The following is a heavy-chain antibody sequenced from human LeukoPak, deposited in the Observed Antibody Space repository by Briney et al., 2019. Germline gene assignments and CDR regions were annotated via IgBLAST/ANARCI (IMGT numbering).Heavy chain of an antibody. V-gene: IGHV3-23*01. CDR2: ISGSGGST. Sequence: GGSLRLSCAASGFTFSSYAMSWVRQAPGKGLEWVSAISGSGGSTYYADSVKGRFTISRDNSKNTLYLQMNSLRAEGTAVYYCAKNRAAMVRGVTNAFDIWGQGTMVTVSS. J-gene: IGHJ3*02. CDR1: GFTFSSYA. D-gene: IGHD3-10*01. CDR3: AKNRAAMVRGVTNAFDI.